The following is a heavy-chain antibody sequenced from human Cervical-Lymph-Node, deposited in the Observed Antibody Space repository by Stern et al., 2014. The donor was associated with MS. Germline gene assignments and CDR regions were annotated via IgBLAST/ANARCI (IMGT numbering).Heavy chain of an antibody. Sequence: ESGPALMNPTETVTLSCTFSGDPLTTNEVARARMRQAPGLALDFLAIIYEDDDNHFSPSLRSILTVTKATSKIQIVLLRTNMHPVDTATYYCARRDYRYIFFDHWGQGAQVTVSS. J-gene: IGHJ4*02. D-gene: IGHD3-16*02. CDR1: GDPLTTNEVA. V-gene: IGHV2-5*02. CDR3: ARRDYRYIFFDH. CDR2: IYEDDDN.